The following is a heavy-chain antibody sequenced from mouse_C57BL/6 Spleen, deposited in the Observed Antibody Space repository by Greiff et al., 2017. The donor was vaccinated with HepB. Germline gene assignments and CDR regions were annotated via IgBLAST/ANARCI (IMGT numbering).Heavy chain of an antibody. D-gene: IGHD2-4*01. CDR1: GFTFSDYG. CDR3: ARPNYVYAMDY. CDR2: ISSGSSTI. V-gene: IGHV5-17*01. J-gene: IGHJ4*01. Sequence: EVQLQESGGGLVKPGGSLKLSCAASGFTFSDYGMHWVRQAPEKGLEWVAYISSGSSTIYYADTVKGRFTISRDNAKNTLFLQMTSLRSEDTAMYYCARPNYVYAMDYWGQGTSVTVSS.